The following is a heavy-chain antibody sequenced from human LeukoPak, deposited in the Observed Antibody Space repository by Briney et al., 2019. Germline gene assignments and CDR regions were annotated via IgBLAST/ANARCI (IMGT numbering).Heavy chain of an antibody. J-gene: IGHJ5*02. D-gene: IGHD3-3*01. Sequence: GGSLRLSCAASGFTFSSYAMHWVRQAPGKGLEWVAVISYDGSNKYYADSGKGRFTISRDNYKNTLYLQLNSLRAEDTAVYYCARVFRENYDFWSGPGAYNWFEPWGQGTLVTVSS. CDR2: ISYDGSNK. CDR3: ARVFRENYDFWSGPGAYNWFEP. V-gene: IGHV3-30-3*01. CDR1: GFTFSSYA.